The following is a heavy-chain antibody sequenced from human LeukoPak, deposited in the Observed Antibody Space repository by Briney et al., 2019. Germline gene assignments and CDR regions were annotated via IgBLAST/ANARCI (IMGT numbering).Heavy chain of an antibody. Sequence: ASVKVSCKASGYTFTGYYMHWVRQAPGQGLEWMGWINPNSGGTNYAQKFQGRVTMTRDTSISTAYMELSRLRSDDTAVYYCARIVLLWFGENYGMDVWGQGTTVTVSS. V-gene: IGHV1-2*02. CDR3: ARIVLLWFGENYGMDV. J-gene: IGHJ6*02. D-gene: IGHD3-10*01. CDR1: GYTFTGYY. CDR2: INPNSGGT.